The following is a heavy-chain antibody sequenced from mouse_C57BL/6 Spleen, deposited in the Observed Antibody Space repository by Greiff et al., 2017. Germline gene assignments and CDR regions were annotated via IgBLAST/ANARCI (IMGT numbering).Heavy chain of an antibody. V-gene: IGHV1-26*01. J-gene: IGHJ4*01. CDR2: INPNNGGT. Sequence: EVQLQQSGPELVKPGASVKISCKASGYTFTDYYMNWVKQSPGKSLEWIGDINPNNGGTSYNQKFKGKATLTVDKSSSTAYMELRSLTSEDSAVYYCARGNYYYGSSYLYAMDYWGQGTSVTVSS. CDR1: GYTFTDYY. D-gene: IGHD1-1*01. CDR3: ARGNYYYGSSYLYAMDY.